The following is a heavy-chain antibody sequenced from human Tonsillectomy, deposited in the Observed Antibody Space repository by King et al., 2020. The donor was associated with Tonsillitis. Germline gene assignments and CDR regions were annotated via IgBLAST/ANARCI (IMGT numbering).Heavy chain of an antibody. CDR3: AREGYSSSSFYYYGMDV. CDR1: GFTFSSYA. CDR2: ISYDGSNK. J-gene: IGHJ6*02. V-gene: IGHV3-30-3*01. D-gene: IGHD6-6*01. Sequence: VQLVESGGGVVQPGRSLRLSCAASGFTFSSYAMHWVRQAPGKGLEWVAVISYDGSNKYYADSVKGRFTISRDNSKNTLYLPMNSLRAEDTAVYYCAREGYSSSSFYYYGMDVWGQGTTVTVSS.